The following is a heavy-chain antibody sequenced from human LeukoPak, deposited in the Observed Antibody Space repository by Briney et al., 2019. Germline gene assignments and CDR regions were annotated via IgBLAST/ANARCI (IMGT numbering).Heavy chain of an antibody. CDR3: GRVSESLVNGGVSWSFDN. J-gene: IGHJ4*02. D-gene: IGHD3-16*01. V-gene: IGHV3-7*03. Sequence: GRSLRLSCAASGFTFSSYWMSWVRKAPGKGLEWVANIKQDGSEKYYVDSVKGRFTISRDNAKNSLYLQMNSLRAEDTVVYYCGRVSESLVNGGVSWSFDNWGQGTLVTVSS. CDR1: GFTFSSYW. CDR2: IKQDGSEK.